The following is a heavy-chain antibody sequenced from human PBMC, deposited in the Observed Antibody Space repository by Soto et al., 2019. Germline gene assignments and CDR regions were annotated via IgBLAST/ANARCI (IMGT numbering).Heavy chain of an antibody. CDR2: IDPGDSDT. D-gene: IGHD3-10*01. CDR3: ARTYYDGSMTYYILDY. CDR1: GYTFSTHW. V-gene: IGHV5-51*01. J-gene: IGHJ4*02. Sequence: PGESLKISCKGSGYTFSTHWIGWVRQMSGKGLEWMGMIDPGDSDTRYSPSFQGQVTLSADKSISTAYLQWSSVEATDTAMYYCARTYYDGSMTYYILDYWGQGTLVTVSS.